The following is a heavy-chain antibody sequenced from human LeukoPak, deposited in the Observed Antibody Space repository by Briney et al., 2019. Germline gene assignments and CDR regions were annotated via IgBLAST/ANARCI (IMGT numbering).Heavy chain of an antibody. CDR3: ARGIAVAVDYFDY. J-gene: IGHJ4*02. Sequence: GSLRLSCAASGFTFSSYAMSWVRQAPGKGLEWVSVIYSGGSTYYADSVKGRFTISRDNSKNTLYLQMNSLRAEDTAVYYCARGIAVAVDYFDYWGQGTLVTVSS. CDR2: IYSGGST. D-gene: IGHD6-19*01. V-gene: IGHV3-66*01. CDR1: GFTFSSYA.